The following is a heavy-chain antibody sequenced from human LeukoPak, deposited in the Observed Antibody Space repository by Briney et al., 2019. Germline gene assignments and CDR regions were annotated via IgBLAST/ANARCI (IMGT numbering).Heavy chain of an antibody. CDR1: GYTFTSYD. CDR2: MNPNSGNT. D-gene: IGHD2-2*01. Sequence: ASVKVSCKASGYTFTSYDINWVRQATGQGLEWMGWMNPNSGNTGYAQKFQGRVTITRNTSISTAYMELSSRRSEDTAVYYCARRARYCSSTSCYPNFDYWGQGTLVTVSS. J-gene: IGHJ4*02. CDR3: ARRARYCSSTSCYPNFDY. V-gene: IGHV1-8*03.